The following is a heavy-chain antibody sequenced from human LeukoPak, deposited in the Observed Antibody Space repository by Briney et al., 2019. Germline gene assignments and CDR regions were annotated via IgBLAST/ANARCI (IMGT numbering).Heavy chain of an antibody. Sequence: GGSLRLSCAASGFTFSSYEMNWVRQAPGKGLEWVSYISSSGSTVYYADSVKGRFTISRDNAKNSLHLQMNSLRAEDTAVYYCARDLELLLFDYWGQGTLVTVSS. J-gene: IGHJ4*02. CDR3: ARDLELLLFDY. CDR2: ISSSGSTV. D-gene: IGHD1-26*01. CDR1: GFTFSSYE. V-gene: IGHV3-48*03.